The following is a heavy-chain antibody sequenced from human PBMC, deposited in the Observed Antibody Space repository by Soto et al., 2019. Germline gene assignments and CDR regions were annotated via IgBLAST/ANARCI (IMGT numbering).Heavy chain of an antibody. J-gene: IGHJ4*02. V-gene: IGHV3-30*18. CDR3: AKERMDLYYFDY. Sequence: QVQLVESGGGVVQPGRSLRLTCAASGFTFSSYGMHWVRKAPGKGLEWVAVISYDGSNKYYADSVKGRFTISRDNSKNTLYLQMNSLRAEDTAVYYCAKERMDLYYFDYWGQGTLVTVSS. CDR1: GFTFSSYG. CDR2: ISYDGSNK.